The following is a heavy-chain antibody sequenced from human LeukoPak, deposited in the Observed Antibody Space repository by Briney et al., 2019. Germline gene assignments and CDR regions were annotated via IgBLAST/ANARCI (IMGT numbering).Heavy chain of an antibody. CDR2: IYPGDSDT. Sequence: GESLKISCKGSGYSFTSYWIGWVRQMRGKGLEWMGIIYPGDSDTRYSPSFQGQVTISADKSISTAYLQWSSLKASDTAMYYCARLSNNRAITMVRGVSADAFDIWGQGTMVTVSS. CDR3: ARLSNNRAITMVRGVSADAFDI. CDR1: GYSFTSYW. J-gene: IGHJ3*02. V-gene: IGHV5-51*01. D-gene: IGHD3-10*01.